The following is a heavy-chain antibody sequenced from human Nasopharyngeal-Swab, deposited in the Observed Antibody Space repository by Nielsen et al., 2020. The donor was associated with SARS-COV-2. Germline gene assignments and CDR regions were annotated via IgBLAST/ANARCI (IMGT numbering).Heavy chain of an antibody. Sequence: GGSLRLSCAASGFTFSSYSMNWVRQAPGKGLEWVSSISSSSSYIYYADSVKGRFTISRDNSKNTLYLQMNSLRAEDTAVYFCAKDRRSSSSVGWFDPWGQGTLVSVSS. V-gene: IGHV3-21*04. CDR1: GFTFSSYS. J-gene: IGHJ5*02. CDR3: AKDRRSSSSVGWFDP. D-gene: IGHD6-6*01. CDR2: ISSSSSYI.